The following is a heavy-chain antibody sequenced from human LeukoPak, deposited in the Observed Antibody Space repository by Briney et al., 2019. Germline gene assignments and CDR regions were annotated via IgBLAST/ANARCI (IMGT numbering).Heavy chain of an antibody. J-gene: IGHJ4*02. Sequence: ASVKVSCKASGYTFTGYYMHWVRQAPGQGLEWMGIINPSGGSTSYAQKFQGRVTMTRDMSTSTVYMELSSLRSEDTAVYYCARISARNLDFDYWGQGTLVTVSS. D-gene: IGHD1-14*01. CDR2: INPSGGST. CDR3: ARISARNLDFDY. CDR1: GYTFTGYY. V-gene: IGHV1-46*01.